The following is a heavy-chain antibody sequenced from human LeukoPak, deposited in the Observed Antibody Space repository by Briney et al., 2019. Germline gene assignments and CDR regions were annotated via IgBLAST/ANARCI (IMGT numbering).Heavy chain of an antibody. CDR2: ICYDGSNK. CDR3: AREGNGDRFDY. CDR1: GFTFSSYG. Sequence: PGGSLRLSCAASGFTFSSYGMHWVRQAPGGGLEWVAVICYDGSNKYYADSVKGRFTISRDNSKNTLYLQMNSLRAEDTAVYYCAREGNGDRFDYWGQGTLVTVSS. J-gene: IGHJ4*02. V-gene: IGHV3-33*01. D-gene: IGHD4-17*01.